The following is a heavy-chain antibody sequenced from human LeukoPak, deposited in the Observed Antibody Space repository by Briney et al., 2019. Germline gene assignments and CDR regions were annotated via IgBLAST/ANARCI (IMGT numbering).Heavy chain of an antibody. J-gene: IGHJ5*02. CDR3: ARGPDIVVVPAAPHWFDP. CDR1: GYSFTSYW. D-gene: IGHD2-2*01. V-gene: IGHV5-51*01. CDR2: IYPGDSDT. Sequence: KSGESLKISCKGSGYSFTSYWIGWVRQMTGKGLEWMGIIYPGDSDTRYSPSFQGQVTISADKSISTAYLQWSSLKASDTAMYYCARGPDIVVVPAAPHWFDPWGQGTLVTVSS.